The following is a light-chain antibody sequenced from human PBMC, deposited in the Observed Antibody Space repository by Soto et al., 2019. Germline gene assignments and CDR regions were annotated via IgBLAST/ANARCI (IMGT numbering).Light chain of an antibody. V-gene: IGKV3-20*01. J-gene: IGKJ3*01. CDR3: QQCGGSPLFS. CDR2: TTS. Sequence: PGDRATLSCTASQTVTSSCLAWYQRKPGQAPRLLIHTTSTRATDIPDRFSGSGSGTDFTLTISRLQPEDFAVYYCQQCGGSPLFSFGPGTRVDI. CDR1: QTVTSSC.